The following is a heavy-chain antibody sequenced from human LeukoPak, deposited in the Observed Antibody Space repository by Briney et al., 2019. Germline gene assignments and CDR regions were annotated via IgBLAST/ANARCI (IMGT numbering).Heavy chain of an antibody. CDR1: GYTFTSYY. CDR2: INAGNGNT. D-gene: IGHD6-13*01. V-gene: IGHV1-3*03. Sequence: ASVKVSCKASGYTFTSYYMHWVRQAPGQRLEWMGWINAGNGNTKYSQEFQGRVTITRDTSASTAYMELSSLRSEDMAVYYCAREVTGIAAAGTPYNWFDPWGQGTLVTVSS. J-gene: IGHJ5*02. CDR3: AREVTGIAAAGTPYNWFDP.